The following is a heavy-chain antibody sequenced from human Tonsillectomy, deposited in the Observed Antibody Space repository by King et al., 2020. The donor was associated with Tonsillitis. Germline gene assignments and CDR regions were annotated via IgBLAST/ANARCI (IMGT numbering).Heavy chain of an antibody. CDR2: IWYDGSNK. CDR1: GFSFSVYG. Sequence: VQLVESGGGVVQPGRSLRLSCAASGFSFSVYGMHWVRQAPGKGLEWVAVIWYDGSNKYYVDSVRGRFTISRDNSKNTLYLQMNSLRAEDTAVYYCARDSGWGTPNNGPYYYFAMDVWGQGTTVTVSS. J-gene: IGHJ6*02. D-gene: IGHD1-14*01. CDR3: ARDSGWGTPNNGPYYYFAMDV. V-gene: IGHV3-33*01.